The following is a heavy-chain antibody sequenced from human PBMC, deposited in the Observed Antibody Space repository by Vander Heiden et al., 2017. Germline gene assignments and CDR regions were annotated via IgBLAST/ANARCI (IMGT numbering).Heavy chain of an antibody. J-gene: IGHJ5*02. D-gene: IGHD1-7*01. CDR2: IYHGDSHT. CDR3: ERLGNYVGAWFDP. Sequence: EVQLVQSGAEVQKPGESLKISCKGSGYSFTSYWLGWVRQMPGKGLEWMGIIYHGDSHTSYSPCFKGQVTSSADKSISTAYLQWSSLKASDTAMYYGERLGNYVGAWFDPWGQGTLGTVSS. CDR1: GYSFTSYW. V-gene: IGHV5-51*01.